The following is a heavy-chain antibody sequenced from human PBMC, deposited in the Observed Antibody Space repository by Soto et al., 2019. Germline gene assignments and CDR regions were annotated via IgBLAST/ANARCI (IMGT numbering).Heavy chain of an antibody. CDR1: GYIFTSFH. D-gene: IGHD6-13*01. CDR2: INPSGGRT. V-gene: IGHV1-46*01. J-gene: IGHJ5*02. Sequence: ASVKVSLKASGYIFTSFHMHWERQAPGQGLEWMGIINPSGGRTEYAQRFQGRVTMTSDTSTSTVYMELSTLRSEDTAVYYCARAGINWFDPWGQGTLVTVSS. CDR3: ARAGINWFDP.